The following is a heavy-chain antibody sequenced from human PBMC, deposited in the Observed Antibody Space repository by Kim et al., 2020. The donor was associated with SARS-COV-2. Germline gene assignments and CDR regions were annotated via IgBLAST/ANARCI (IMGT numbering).Heavy chain of an antibody. V-gene: IGHV3-23*03. Sequence: GGSLRLSCAASGFTFSSYAMSWVRQAPGKGLEWVSVIYSGGSSTYYADSVKGRFTISRDNSKNTLYLQMNSLRAEDTAVYYCAKSGYSYGQWGFYFDYWGQGTLVTVSS. CDR1: GFTFSSYA. D-gene: IGHD5-18*01. CDR2: IYSGGSST. J-gene: IGHJ4*02. CDR3: AKSGYSYGQWGFYFDY.